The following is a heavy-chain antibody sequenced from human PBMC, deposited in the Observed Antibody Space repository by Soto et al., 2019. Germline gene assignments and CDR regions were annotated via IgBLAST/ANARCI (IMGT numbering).Heavy chain of an antibody. CDR3: ARVPPSTGRYYGMDV. D-gene: IGHD7-27*01. J-gene: IGHJ6*02. CDR2: IYYSGST. Sequence: SETLSLTCTVSGGSISSYYWSWIRQPPGKGLEWIGYIYYSGSTNYNPSLKSRVTISVDTSKNQFSLKLSSVTAADTAVYYCARVPPSTGRYYGMDVWGQGTTVTVSS. CDR1: GGSISSYY. V-gene: IGHV4-59*01.